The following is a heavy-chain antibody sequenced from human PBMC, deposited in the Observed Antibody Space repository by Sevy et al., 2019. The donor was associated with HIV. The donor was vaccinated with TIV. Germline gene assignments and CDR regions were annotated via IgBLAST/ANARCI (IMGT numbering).Heavy chain of an antibody. CDR2: IYPGDSDT. CDR1: GYSFTSYW. V-gene: IGHV5-51*01. Sequence: GESLKISCKGSGYSFTSYWIGWVRQMPGKGLEWMGIIYPGDSDTRNSPSFQGQVTITADKSISTAYLQWSSLKASDTAMYYCARHVSPEADFRSDKNWFDPWGQGTLVTVSS. CDR3: ARHVSPEADFRSDKNWFDP. D-gene: IGHD3-3*01. J-gene: IGHJ5*02.